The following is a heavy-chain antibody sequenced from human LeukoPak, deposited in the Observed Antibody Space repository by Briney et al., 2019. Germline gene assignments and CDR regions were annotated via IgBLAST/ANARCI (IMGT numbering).Heavy chain of an antibody. CDR1: GFTFSSYS. CDR3: ARDISGWLDY. D-gene: IGHD6-19*01. Sequence: GGSLRLSCAASGFTFSSYSMNWVRQAPGKGLEWVSSISSSSSYIYYADSVKGRFTISRDNAKNSLYLQMNSLKAEDTAVYYCARDISGWLDYWGQGTLVTVSS. CDR2: ISSSSSYI. V-gene: IGHV3-21*01. J-gene: IGHJ4*02.